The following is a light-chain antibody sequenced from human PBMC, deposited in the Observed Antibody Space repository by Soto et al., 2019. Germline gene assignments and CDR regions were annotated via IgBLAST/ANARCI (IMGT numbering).Light chain of an antibody. CDR2: GAS. CDR1: QSVSSSY. J-gene: IGKJ5*01. Sequence: EIVLTQSPGTLSLSPGERATLSCRASQSVSSSYLAWYQQKPGQAPGLLIYGASTRATGIPARFSGSGSGPEFTLTISSLQSEDFAVYYCQQYNNWPPITFGQGTRLEIK. CDR3: QQYNNWPPIT. V-gene: IGKV3-15*01.